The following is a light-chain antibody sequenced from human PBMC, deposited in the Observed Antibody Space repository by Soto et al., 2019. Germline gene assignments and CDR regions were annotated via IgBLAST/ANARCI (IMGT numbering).Light chain of an antibody. Sequence: ENLLRQSPGTLSLSQGERATLSCRASQTINNNLAWYQQKPGQAPRLLIYGASSRATGVPDRFSGSGSGTDFTLTISRLEPEDFALYYCQQYGSSPRTFGQGTMV. J-gene: IGKJ1*01. CDR1: QTINNN. CDR3: QQYGSSPRT. CDR2: GAS. V-gene: IGKV3-20*01.